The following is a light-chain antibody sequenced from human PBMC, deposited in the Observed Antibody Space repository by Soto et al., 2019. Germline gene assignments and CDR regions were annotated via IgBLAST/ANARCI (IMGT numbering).Light chain of an antibody. CDR2: GAS. J-gene: IGKJ4*01. CDR3: QQYGSSLT. V-gene: IGKV3-20*01. CDR1: QSLNSY. Sequence: EIVLTQSPATLSLSPGESATLSCRASQSLNSYLAWYQQKPGQAPRLLIYGASSRATGIPDRFSGSGSGTDFTLTISRLEPEDFAVYYCQQYGSSLTFGGGTKVDIK.